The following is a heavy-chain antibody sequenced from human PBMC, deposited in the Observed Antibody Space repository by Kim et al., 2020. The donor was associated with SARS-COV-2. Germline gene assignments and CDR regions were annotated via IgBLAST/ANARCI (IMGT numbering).Heavy chain of an antibody. CDR1: GFTFRNYA. Sequence: GGSLRLSCIASGFTFRNYAMSWVRQAPGKGLEWLSAITDSGASTYHADSVEGRFTISRDNSKNTLYLQMNSLRAEDTALYYCAKGSAASRPYYFDYWGQGTLLTVSS. J-gene: IGHJ4*02. D-gene: IGHD6-25*01. V-gene: IGHV3-23*01. CDR2: ITDSGAST. CDR3: AKGSAASRPYYFDY.